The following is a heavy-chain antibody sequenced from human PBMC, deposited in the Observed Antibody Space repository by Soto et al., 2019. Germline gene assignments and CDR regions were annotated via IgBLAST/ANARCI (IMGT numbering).Heavy chain of an antibody. V-gene: IGHV4-4*02. J-gene: IGHJ3*01. Sequence: QVQLQESGPGLVKPSGTLSLTCAVSGGSISSSHLWTWVGQSPGKGLEYIGEISHSGTSNSNPSLKSRVTLSVDKSKNHFSLTLTSVTAADTAVYYCARVGLTITRGAFDAWGQGTLVIVSS. CDR2: ISHSGTS. CDR1: GGSISSSHL. CDR3: ARVGLTITRGAFDA. D-gene: IGHD3-9*01.